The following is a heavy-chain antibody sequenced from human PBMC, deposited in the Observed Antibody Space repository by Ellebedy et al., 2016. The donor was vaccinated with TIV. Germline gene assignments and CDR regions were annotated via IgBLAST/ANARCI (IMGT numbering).Heavy chain of an antibody. J-gene: IGHJ5*01. CDR3: ATDRDRRWFYF. CDR1: GDSVSSHSY. CDR2: LDNSGSA. Sequence: SETLSLXXSVSGDSVSSHSYWGWIRQSPGKGLEWVASLDNSGSAYYNPSLKSRVTMSVDTSQFSLKLTSVTAADTAVYYCATDRDRRWFYFWGQGTLVTVSS. V-gene: IGHV4-38-2*02.